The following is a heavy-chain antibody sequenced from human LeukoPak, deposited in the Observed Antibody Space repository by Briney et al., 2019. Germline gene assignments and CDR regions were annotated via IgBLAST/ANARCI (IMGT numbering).Heavy chain of an antibody. CDR1: GYTFINYG. CDR3: ARGGRYCSSASCRNPLGYCSGGSCYSELDP. CDR2: ISVHNGNT. D-gene: IGHD2-15*01. J-gene: IGHJ5*02. Sequence: ASVKVSCKASGYTFINYGITWVRQAPGQGLEWMGWISVHNGNTDYAQNLQGRVIITTDTSTSTAYMELRSLRSDDTAVYFCARGGRYCSSASCRNPLGYCSGGSCYSELDPWGQGTLVTVSS. V-gene: IGHV1-18*04.